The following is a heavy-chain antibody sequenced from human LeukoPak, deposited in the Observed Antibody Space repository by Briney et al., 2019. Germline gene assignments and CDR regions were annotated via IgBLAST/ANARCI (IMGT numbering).Heavy chain of an antibody. CDR1: GGSISSYY. D-gene: IGHD6-13*01. CDR3: ARDRYSSSWRT. CDR2: IYYSGST. J-gene: IGHJ5*02. V-gene: IGHV4-59*01. Sequence: KPSETLSLTCTVSGGSISSYYWSWIRQPPGKGLEWIGYIYYSGSTNYNPSLKSRVTISVDTSKNQFSLKLSSVTAADTAVYYCARDRYSSSWRTWGQGTLVTVSS.